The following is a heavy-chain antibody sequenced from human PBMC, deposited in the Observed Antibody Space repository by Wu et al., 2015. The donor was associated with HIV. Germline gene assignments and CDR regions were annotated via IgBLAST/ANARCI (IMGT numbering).Heavy chain of an antibody. D-gene: IGHD3-22*01. CDR3: ARDPYYYDSSGYYLYNWFDP. J-gene: IGHJ5*02. V-gene: IGHV1-2*02. Sequence: QVQLVQSGAEVKKPGASVKVSCKASGYTFTGYYMHWVRLAPGQGLEWMGWINPNSGGTNYAQKFQGRVTMTRDTSISTAYMELSRLRSDDTAVYYCARDPYYYDSSGYYLYNWFDPWGQGTLVTVSS. CDR2: INPNSGGT. CDR1: GYTFTGYY.